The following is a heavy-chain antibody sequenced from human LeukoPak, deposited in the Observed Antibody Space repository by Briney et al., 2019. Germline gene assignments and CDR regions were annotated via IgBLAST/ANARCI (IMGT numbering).Heavy chain of an antibody. J-gene: IGHJ5*02. V-gene: IGHV3-23*01. CDR3: AKAPPGKFDP. Sequence: GGSLRLSCAASGFTFSRYGMSWVRQAPGKGLEWVSTISSSGGSTYYADSVKGRFTISRDNSKNTLYLQMNSLRAEDTAVYYCAKAPPGKFDPWGQGTLVTVSS. CDR2: ISSSGGST. CDR1: GFTFSRYG. D-gene: IGHD3-10*01.